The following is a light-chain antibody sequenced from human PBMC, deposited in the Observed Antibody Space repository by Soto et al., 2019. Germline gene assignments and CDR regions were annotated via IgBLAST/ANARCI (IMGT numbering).Light chain of an antibody. CDR2: DAS. CDR3: QHYGMYPEA. Sequence: KHSACVVSLSKGESATLTCRASQVVSTSLAWYQVKPGKAPRLLIYDASNLDSGIPSRFSATVSGTEFSLTITSLQPEDFAVYYCQHYGMYPEASGQGSNVAIK. V-gene: IGKV3-11*01. J-gene: IGKJ1*01. CDR1: QVVSTS.